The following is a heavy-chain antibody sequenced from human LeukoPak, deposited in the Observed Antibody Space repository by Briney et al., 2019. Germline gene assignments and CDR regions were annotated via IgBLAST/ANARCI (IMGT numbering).Heavy chain of an antibody. CDR1: DFTFSSYN. CDR2: ISSTSRYI. CDR3: ATGLSGYDFELNY. Sequence: GGSLRLSCAASDFTFSSYNMNWVRHVPGKGLEWVSSISSTSRYIYYADSVKGRFTISRDNAKNSLYLQMNSLRAEDTAVYYCATGLSGYDFELNYWGQGTLVTVSS. V-gene: IGHV3-21*01. J-gene: IGHJ4*02. D-gene: IGHD5-12*01.